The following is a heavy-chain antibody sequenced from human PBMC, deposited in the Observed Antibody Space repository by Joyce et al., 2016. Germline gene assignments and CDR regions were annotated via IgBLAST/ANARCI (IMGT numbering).Heavy chain of an antibody. V-gene: IGHV3-53*01. CDR1: GFTVSSNY. D-gene: IGHD3-22*01. CDR3: ARRTYYYDSSGYELWVFDY. Sequence: EVQLVESGGGLIQPGGSLRVSCAASGFTVSSNYMSWVRQAPGNGLEWVSVIYTDGSSYYADSVKGRFTISRDKSENTLYLQMNSLRAEDAAIYYCARRTYYYDSSGYELWVFDYWGQGTLVTVSS. CDR2: IYTDGSS. J-gene: IGHJ4*02.